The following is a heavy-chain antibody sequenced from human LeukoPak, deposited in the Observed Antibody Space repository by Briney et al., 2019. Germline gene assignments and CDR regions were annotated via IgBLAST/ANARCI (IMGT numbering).Heavy chain of an antibody. CDR2: IYTSGST. CDR3: ARDLSGL. Sequence: SQTLSLTCTVSGGSISSGSYYWSWIRQPAGKGLEWIGRIYTSGSTNYNPSLKSRVTISVDTSKNQFSLKLSSVTAADTAVYYCARDLSGLWGQGTLVTVSS. D-gene: IGHD3/OR15-3a*01. V-gene: IGHV4-61*02. J-gene: IGHJ4*02. CDR1: GGSISSGSYY.